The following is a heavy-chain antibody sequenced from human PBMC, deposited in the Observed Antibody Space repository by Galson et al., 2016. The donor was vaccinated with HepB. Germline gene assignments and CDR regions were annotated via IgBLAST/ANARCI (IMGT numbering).Heavy chain of an antibody. J-gene: IGHJ3*02. CDR1: GYTFTDLS. D-gene: IGHD1-26*01. CDR2: FDPEDGET. Sequence: SVKVSCKVSGYTFTDLSMHWVRQAPGKGLEWMGGFDPEDGETFYAQKFQGRVTMTEDTSTDTAYMELSSLRSEDTAVYYCATDYPSIVGADDAFDTWGQGTMVTVSS. V-gene: IGHV1-24*01. CDR3: ATDYPSIVGADDAFDT.